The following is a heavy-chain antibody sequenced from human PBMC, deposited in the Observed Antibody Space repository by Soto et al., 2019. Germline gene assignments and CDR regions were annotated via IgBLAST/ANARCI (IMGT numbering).Heavy chain of an antibody. CDR1: GGSISSGGYY. CDR2: IYYSGST. Sequence: SETLSLTCTVSGGSISSGGYYWNWIRQHPGKGLEWIGYIYYSGSTYYNPSLKSRVTISVDTSKNQFSLKLSSVTAADTAVYYCARYVGGEYNWNDDWFDPWGQGTQVTVSS. CDR3: ARYVGGEYNWNDDWFDP. V-gene: IGHV4-31*03. J-gene: IGHJ5*02. D-gene: IGHD1-20*01.